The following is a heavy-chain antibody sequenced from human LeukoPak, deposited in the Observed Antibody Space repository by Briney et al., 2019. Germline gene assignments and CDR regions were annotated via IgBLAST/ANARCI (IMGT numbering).Heavy chain of an antibody. V-gene: IGHV3-74*01. Sequence: GGSLRLSCAASGFTFSSYWMHWVRHAPGKGLVWVSRINSDGSSTSYADSVKGRFTISRDNAKNTLYLQMNSLRAEDTAVYYCARGSLSQRAWWEDSGYESSTDYWGQGTLVTVSS. CDR2: INSDGSST. D-gene: IGHD5-12*01. CDR1: GFTFSSYW. CDR3: ARGSLSQRAWWEDSGYESSTDY. J-gene: IGHJ4*02.